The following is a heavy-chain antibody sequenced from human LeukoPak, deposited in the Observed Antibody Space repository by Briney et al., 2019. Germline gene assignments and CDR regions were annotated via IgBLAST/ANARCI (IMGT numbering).Heavy chain of an antibody. CDR1: GLTLSNYW. D-gene: IGHD1-26*01. V-gene: IGHV3-7*03. CDR2: IKQDGSEK. J-gene: IGHJ4*02. CDR3: AARSSGNPYF. Sequence: GGSLRLSCTASGLTLSNYWMIWVRQAPGRGLQWVAKIKQDGSEKYYVDSVKGRFTISRDNAENSLYLQMNSLRVEDTAVYYCAARSSGNPYFWGQGTLVTVSS.